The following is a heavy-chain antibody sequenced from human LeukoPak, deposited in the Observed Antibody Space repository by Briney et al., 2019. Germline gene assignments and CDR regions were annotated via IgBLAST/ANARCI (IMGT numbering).Heavy chain of an antibody. CDR1: GGSFSSGGYY. J-gene: IGHJ3*02. Sequence: SQTLSLTCTVSGGSFSSGGYYWGWIRQHPGKGREWIGYIYYSGSTYYNPSLKSRVTISVDTSKNQFSLKLSSVTAADTAVYYCARVSAGDAFDIWGQGTVVTVSS. CDR2: IYYSGST. V-gene: IGHV4-31*03. CDR3: ARVSAGDAFDI. D-gene: IGHD3-10*01.